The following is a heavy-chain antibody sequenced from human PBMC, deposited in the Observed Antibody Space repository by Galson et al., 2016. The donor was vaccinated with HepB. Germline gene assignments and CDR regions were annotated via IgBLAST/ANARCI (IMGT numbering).Heavy chain of an antibody. CDR2: IFYTGST. CDR1: GASISDYY. J-gene: IGHJ4*02. CDR3: ARLTYTKRPPLHFSFDS. Sequence: SETLSLTCSVSGASISDYYWSWLRQPPGKGLEWIGYIFYTGSTNYNPSLKSRVIISVDTSINQFSLRLTSVTAADTAVYYCARLTYTKRPPLHFSFDSWGQGTLVTVSS. V-gene: IGHV4-59*01. D-gene: IGHD2-2*02.